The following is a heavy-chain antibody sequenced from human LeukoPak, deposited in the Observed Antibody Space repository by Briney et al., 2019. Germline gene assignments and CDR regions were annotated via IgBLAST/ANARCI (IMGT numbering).Heavy chain of an antibody. Sequence: GASVKVSCKASGYTFTAYYIHWVRQAPGQGLEWMGWINPNSGCTNYAQKFQGRVTMTRDTYISTAYMELSRLRSDDTAVYFCARRCDTSSYYTYYFDYWGQGTLVTVSS. CDR3: ARRCDTSSYYTYYFDY. D-gene: IGHD3-22*01. CDR1: GYTFTAYY. V-gene: IGHV1-2*02. J-gene: IGHJ4*02. CDR2: INPNSGCT.